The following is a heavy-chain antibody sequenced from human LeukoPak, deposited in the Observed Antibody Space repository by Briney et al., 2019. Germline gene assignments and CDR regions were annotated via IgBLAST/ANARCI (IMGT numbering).Heavy chain of an antibody. CDR1: GYTFTSYD. CDR3: ARGEGPDYYYYYMDV. J-gene: IGHJ6*03. CDR2: MNPNSGNT. V-gene: IGHV1-8*03. Sequence: ASVKVSCKASGYTFTSYDINWVRQATGQGLEWMGWMNPNSGNTGYAQKFQGRVTITRNTSISTAYMELSSLRSEDTAVYYCARGEGPDYYYYYMDVWGKGTPVTVSS.